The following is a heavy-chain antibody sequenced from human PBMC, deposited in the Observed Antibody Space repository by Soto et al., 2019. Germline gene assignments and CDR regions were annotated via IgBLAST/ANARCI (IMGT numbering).Heavy chain of an antibody. J-gene: IGHJ4*02. V-gene: IGHV3-30-3*01. CDR2: FSYDGIYK. CDR3: AREGRIPSLRSSNCLDH. Sequence: QVQLAESGGGVVQPGRSLRLSCATSGFNFSDYAMHWVRQAPGKGPEYVAVFSYDGIYKFYADSVKGRFTISRDNSKNTLELEMNNQRVEETAVYFCAREGRIPSLRSSNCLDHWGQGTLVTVSS. D-gene: IGHD1-1*01. CDR1: GFNFSDYA.